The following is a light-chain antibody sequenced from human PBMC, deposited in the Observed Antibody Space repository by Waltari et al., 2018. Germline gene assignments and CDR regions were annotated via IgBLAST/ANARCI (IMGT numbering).Light chain of an antibody. J-gene: IGLJ2*01. CDR2: DND. CDR1: TSNIGNYY. V-gene: IGLV1-51*01. Sequence: QSVLTQPLSVSAAPGQKVTISCSGGTSNIGNYYVSWYQHLPGAAPKLLIYDNDKRPSGIPVRFSASRSGTSATLGITGLQIVDEADYYCATWDNSLTDVVFGGGTKLTVL. CDR3: ATWDNSLTDVV.